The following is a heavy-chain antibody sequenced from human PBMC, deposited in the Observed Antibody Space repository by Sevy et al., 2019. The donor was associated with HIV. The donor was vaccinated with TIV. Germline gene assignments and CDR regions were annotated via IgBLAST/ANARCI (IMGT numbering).Heavy chain of an antibody. J-gene: IGHJ6*02. Sequence: GGSLRLSCAASGFTVSDNYMAWVRLAPGKGLEWVSLIDSDGSAYYADSVKGRFTLSRDNVKNTLCLQINALRAEDTGLYFCARDRYYDASGYYYYYYGMDVWGQGTTVTVSS. D-gene: IGHD3-22*01. CDR3: ARDRYYDASGYYYYYYGMDV. V-gene: IGHV3-66*01. CDR2: IDSDGSA. CDR1: GFTVSDNY.